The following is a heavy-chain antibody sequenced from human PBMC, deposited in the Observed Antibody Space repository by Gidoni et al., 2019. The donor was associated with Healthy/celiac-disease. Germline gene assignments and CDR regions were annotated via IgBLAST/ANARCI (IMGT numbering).Heavy chain of an antibody. Sequence: QVQLQPWGAGLLKPSATLSLTCAVYGGSFSGYYWSWIRQPPGKGLEWIGEINHSGSTNYNPSLKSRVTISVDTSKNQFSLKLSSVTAADTAVYYCARGGGLGYWGQGTLVTVSS. CDR1: GGSFSGYY. CDR2: INHSGST. V-gene: IGHV4-34*01. D-gene: IGHD3-10*01. J-gene: IGHJ4*02. CDR3: ARGGGLGY.